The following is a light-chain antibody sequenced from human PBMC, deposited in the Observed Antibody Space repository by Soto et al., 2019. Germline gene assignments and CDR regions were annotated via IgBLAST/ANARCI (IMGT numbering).Light chain of an antibody. V-gene: IGKV1-5*01. CDR1: QTISSW. CDR3: QQYHTSSIT. Sequence: DIQMTQSPSTLSASVGDRVTLTFRASQTISSWLAWYQQKPGKAPTLLIYDASTLERGVPSRFSGTGSGTEFTLSIDSLQPDDFATYYCQQYHTSSITFGQGTRLEIK. J-gene: IGKJ5*01. CDR2: DAS.